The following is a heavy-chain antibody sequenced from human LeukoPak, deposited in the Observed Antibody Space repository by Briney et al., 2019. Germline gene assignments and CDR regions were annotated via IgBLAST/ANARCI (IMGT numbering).Heavy chain of an antibody. D-gene: IGHD3-22*01. V-gene: IGHV3-30-3*01. CDR2: ISYDGSNK. CDR3: ARDPEYYDSGGYYYPNTFDY. Sequence: GGSLRLSCAASGFTFSSYAMHWVRQAPGKGLEWVAVISYDGSNKYYADSVKGRFTISRDNSKNTLYLQMNSLRAEDTAVYYCARDPEYYDSGGYYYPNTFDYWGQGTLVTVSS. J-gene: IGHJ4*02. CDR1: GFTFSSYA.